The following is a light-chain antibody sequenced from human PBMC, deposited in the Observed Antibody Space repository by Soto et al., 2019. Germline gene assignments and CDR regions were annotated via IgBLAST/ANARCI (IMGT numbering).Light chain of an antibody. CDR1: QGMDSY. J-gene: IGKJ4*01. V-gene: IGKV1-9*01. CDR3: QQTRSYPST. CDR2: ETS. Sequence: IQLTQSPSSLSASVGDRVTITCRARQGMDSYLAWYQQRPGKVPQLLLYETSILQSGVSSRFSGSGSGTDFTRAISSLQAEDFATYDCQQTRSYPSTFGGGPKVEIK.